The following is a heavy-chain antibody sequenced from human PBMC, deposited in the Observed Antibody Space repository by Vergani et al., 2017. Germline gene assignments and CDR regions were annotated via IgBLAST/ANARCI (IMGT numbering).Heavy chain of an antibody. CDR3: ARQETTVTTIWFDP. CDR2: IYYSGGT. D-gene: IGHD4-17*01. J-gene: IGHJ5*02. V-gene: IGHV4-39*01. Sequence: QLQLQESGPGLVKPSETLSLTCTVSGGSISSSSYYWGWIRQPPGKGLEWIGSIYYSGGTYYNPSLKSRVTISVDTSKNQFSLKLSSVTAADTAVYYCARQETTVTTIWFDPWGQGTLVTVSS. CDR1: GGSISSSSYY.